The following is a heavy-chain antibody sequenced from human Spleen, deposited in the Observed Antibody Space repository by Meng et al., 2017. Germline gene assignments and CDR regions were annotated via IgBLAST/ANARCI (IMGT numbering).Heavy chain of an antibody. CDR1: GYTFTAYW. CDR3: ARALYSSSWYSGFDY. D-gene: IGHD6-13*01. V-gene: IGHV1-2*02. Sequence: ASVKVSCKGSGYTFTAYWIHWMRQAPGQGLEWMGWINPNSGGTNYAQKFQGRVTMTRDTSISTAYMELSRLRSDDTAVYYCARALYSSSWYSGFDYWGQGTLVTVSS. J-gene: IGHJ4*02. CDR2: INPNSGGT.